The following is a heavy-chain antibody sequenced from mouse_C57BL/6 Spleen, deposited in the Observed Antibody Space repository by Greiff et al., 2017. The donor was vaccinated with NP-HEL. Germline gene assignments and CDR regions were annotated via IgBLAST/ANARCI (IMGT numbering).Heavy chain of an antibody. CDR3: ARVPYYGSSRGYFDV. J-gene: IGHJ1*03. V-gene: IGHV1-55*01. D-gene: IGHD1-1*01. Sequence: VQLQQPGAELVKPGASVKMSCKASGYTFTSYWITWVKQRPGQGLEWIGDIYPGSGSTNYNEKFKSKATLTVDTSSSTAYMQLSSLTSEDSAVYYCARVPYYGSSRGYFDVWGTGTTVTVSS. CDR1: GYTFTSYW. CDR2: IYPGSGST.